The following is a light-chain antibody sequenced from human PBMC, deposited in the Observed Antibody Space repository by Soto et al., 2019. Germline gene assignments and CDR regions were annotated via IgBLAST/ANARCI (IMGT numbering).Light chain of an antibody. CDR2: SAS. CDR3: QQLNHYPLT. V-gene: IGKV1-9*01. Sequence: DIQLTQSPSFVSASVGDRVTITCRASQDIGNFLAWYQQKPGKAPKLLIYSASTLQSGVPSRFSGSGSAAEFSLTISSLQPEDFAAYFCQQLNHYPLTFVGGTRWIS. CDR1: QDIGNF. J-gene: IGKJ4*01.